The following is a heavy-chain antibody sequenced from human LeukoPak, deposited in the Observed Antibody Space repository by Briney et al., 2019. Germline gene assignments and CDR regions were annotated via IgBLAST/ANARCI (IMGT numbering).Heavy chain of an antibody. Sequence: GGSLRLSCAASGFTFSDYYINWLRQAPGKGLEWISYISSDGSTIYSADSVKGRFTISRDNAKHSLYLQMNSLRAEDTAVYYCARDSRGAFDIWGQGTMVTVSS. CDR1: GFTFSDYY. J-gene: IGHJ3*02. D-gene: IGHD3-10*01. CDR2: ISSDGSTI. V-gene: IGHV3-11*01. CDR3: ARDSRGAFDI.